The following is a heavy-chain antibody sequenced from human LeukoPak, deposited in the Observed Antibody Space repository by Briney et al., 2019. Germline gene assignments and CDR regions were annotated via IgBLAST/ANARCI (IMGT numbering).Heavy chain of an antibody. V-gene: IGHV3-21*04. D-gene: IGHD1-26*01. CDR2: ISSSSSYI. CDR3: ANPPIVGTDY. CDR1: GFTFSSYS. Sequence: GGSLRLSCAASGFTFSSYSMNWVRQAPGKGLEWVSSISSSSSYIYYADSVKGRFTISRDNSKNTLYLQMNSLRAEDTAVYYCANPPIVGTDYWGQGTLVTVSS. J-gene: IGHJ4*02.